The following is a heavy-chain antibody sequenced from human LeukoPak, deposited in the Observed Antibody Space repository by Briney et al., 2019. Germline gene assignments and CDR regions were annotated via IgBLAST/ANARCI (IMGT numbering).Heavy chain of an antibody. CDR1: GYTFTGYY. V-gene: IGHV1-2*02. J-gene: IGHJ4*02. CDR3: AREVPYDSSRYYQPFDY. CDR2: INPNSGGT. Sequence: ASVKVSCKASGYTFTGYYMHWVRQAPGQGLAWMGWINPNSGGTNYAQKFQGRVTMTTDTSTSTAYMELRSLRSDDTAVFYCAREVPYDSSRYYQPFDYWGQGTLVTVSS. D-gene: IGHD3-22*01.